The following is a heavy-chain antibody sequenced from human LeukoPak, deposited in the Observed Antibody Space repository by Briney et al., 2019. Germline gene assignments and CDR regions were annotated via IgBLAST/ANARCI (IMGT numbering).Heavy chain of an antibody. CDR2: ISHSGST. CDR1: GGSFSGYY. D-gene: IGHD3-9*01. J-gene: IGHJ6*02. V-gene: IGHV4-34*01. Sequence: SETLSLTCAVYGGSFSGYYWSWIRQPPGKGLEWIGEISHSGSTNYNPSLKSRVTISVDTSKNQFSLKLSSVTAADTAVYYCARGDYDILTGAYYYYYYGMDVWGQGTTVTVSS. CDR3: ARGDYDILTGAYYYYYYGMDV.